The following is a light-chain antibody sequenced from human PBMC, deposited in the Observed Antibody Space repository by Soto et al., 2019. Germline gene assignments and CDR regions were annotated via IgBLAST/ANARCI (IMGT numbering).Light chain of an antibody. CDR1: QSISSY. CDR2: AAS. V-gene: IGKV1-39*01. Sequence: DIQMTQSPSSQAASVGGGVTITCRASQSISSYLNWYQQKPGKAPKLLIYAASSLRSGVPSRFSGSGSGTDFTLTISSLQPEDFATYYRQQSYSTLWTFGQGTKVDI. J-gene: IGKJ1*01. CDR3: QQSYSTLWT.